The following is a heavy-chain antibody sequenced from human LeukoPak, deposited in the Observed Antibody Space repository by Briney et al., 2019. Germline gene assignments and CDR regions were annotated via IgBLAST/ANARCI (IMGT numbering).Heavy chain of an antibody. CDR1: GLTFSSYA. Sequence: PGGSLRLSCVVSGLTFSSYAMNWVRQAPGKGLEWVSGISPSGDSTFYADSVKGRFTISRDNSKNTLYFQLHSLRAEDTALYYCAKDRILANFAGGFDYWGQGTPVTVSS. D-gene: IGHD1-26*01. CDR3: AKDRILANFAGGFDY. V-gene: IGHV3-23*01. CDR2: ISPSGDST. J-gene: IGHJ4*02.